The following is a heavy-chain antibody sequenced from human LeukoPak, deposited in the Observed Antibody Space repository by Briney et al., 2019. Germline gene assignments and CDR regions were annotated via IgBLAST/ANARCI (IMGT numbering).Heavy chain of an antibody. V-gene: IGHV4-59*01. CDR1: GGSISSYY. D-gene: IGHD3-10*01. CDR3: ARTSRHSYGSGSNLTPWPADMDV. J-gene: IGHJ6*02. Sequence: SETLSLTCTVSGGSISSYYWSWIRQPPGKGLEWIGYIYYSGSTHYNPSLNSRVTISMDTSKNHFSLKLSSVTAADTAIYYCARTSRHSYGSGSNLTPWPADMDVWGQGTKVTVSS. CDR2: IYYSGST.